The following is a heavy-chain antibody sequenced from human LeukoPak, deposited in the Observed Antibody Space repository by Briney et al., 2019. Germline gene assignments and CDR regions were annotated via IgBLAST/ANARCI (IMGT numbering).Heavy chain of an antibody. CDR3: ARVKQEHSSSWLDYYYYYMDV. V-gene: IGHV4-39*07. CDR1: GGSISSSSYY. D-gene: IGHD6-6*01. J-gene: IGHJ6*03. Sequence: SEALSLTCTVSGGSISSSSYYWGWIRQPPGKGLEWIGSIYYSGSTYYNPSLKSRVTISVDTSKNQFSLKLSSVTAADTAVYYCARVKQEHSSSWLDYYYYYMDVWGKGTTVTVSS. CDR2: IYYSGST.